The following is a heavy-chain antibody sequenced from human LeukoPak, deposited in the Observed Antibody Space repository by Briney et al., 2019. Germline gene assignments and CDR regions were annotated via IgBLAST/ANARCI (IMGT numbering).Heavy chain of an antibody. CDR3: ARHTVAGGFDY. CDR2: IYYSGST. CDR1: GGSISSYY. J-gene: IGHJ4*02. Sequence: SETLSLTCTVSGGSISSYYWSWIRQPPGKGLEWIGYIYYSGSTNYNPSLKSRVTISVDTSKNQFSLKLSSVTAADTAVYYCARHTVAGGFDYWGQGTLVTVSS. V-gene: IGHV4-59*01. D-gene: IGHD6-19*01.